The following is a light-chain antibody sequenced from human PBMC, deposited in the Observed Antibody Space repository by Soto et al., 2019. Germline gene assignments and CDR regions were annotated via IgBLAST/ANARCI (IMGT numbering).Light chain of an antibody. J-gene: IGLJ2*01. Sequence: QSVLTQPPSASGSPGQSVTISCTGTSSDVGGYKFVSWYQRLPGKAPKLIIYDVSRRPPGVPDRFSGSKSGNTASLTVSGLHAEDEADYYCSSYAGSNNVIFGGGTKLTVL. V-gene: IGLV2-8*01. CDR2: DVS. CDR3: SSYAGSNNVI. CDR1: SSDVGGYKF.